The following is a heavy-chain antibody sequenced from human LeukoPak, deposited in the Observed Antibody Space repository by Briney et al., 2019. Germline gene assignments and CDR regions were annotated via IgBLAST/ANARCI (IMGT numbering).Heavy chain of an antibody. J-gene: IGHJ4*02. CDR2: IYSGGST. D-gene: IGHD6-19*01. CDR1: GFTVSNSY. CDR3: AKDLNIAVAGTDFDY. V-gene: IGHV3-53*01. Sequence: GGSLRLSCAASGFTVSNSYMSWVRQAPGKGLEWISVIYSGGSTYYADSVKGRFTISRDNSKNTLYLQMNSLRAEDTAVYYCAKDLNIAVAGTDFDYWGQGTLVTVSS.